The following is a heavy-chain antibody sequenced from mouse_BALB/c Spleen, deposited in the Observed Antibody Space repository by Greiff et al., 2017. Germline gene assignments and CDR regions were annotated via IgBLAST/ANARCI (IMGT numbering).Heavy chain of an antibody. Sequence: EVQRVESGGGLVKPGGSLKLSCAASGFAFSSYDMSWVRQTPEKRLEWVAYISSGGGSTYYPDTVKGRFTISRDNAKNTLYLQMSSLKSEDTAMYYCARPITTATLAMDYWGQGTSVTVSS. CDR3: ARPITTATLAMDY. J-gene: IGHJ4*01. V-gene: IGHV5-12-1*01. CDR2: ISSGGGST. D-gene: IGHD1-2*01. CDR1: GFAFSSYD.